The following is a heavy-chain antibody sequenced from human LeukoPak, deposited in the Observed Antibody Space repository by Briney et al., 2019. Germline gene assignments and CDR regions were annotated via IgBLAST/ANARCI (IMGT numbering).Heavy chain of an antibody. CDR1: GFTFSSYG. CDR3: AKRLGATSNWFDP. CDR2: IRYDGSNK. V-gene: IGHV3-30*02. Sequence: AGGSLRLSCAASGFTFSSYGMHWVRQAPGKGLEWVAFIRYDGSNKYYADSVKGRFTISRDNSKNTLYLQMNSLRAEDTAVYYCAKRLGATSNWFDPWGQGTLVTVSS. J-gene: IGHJ5*02. D-gene: IGHD1-26*01.